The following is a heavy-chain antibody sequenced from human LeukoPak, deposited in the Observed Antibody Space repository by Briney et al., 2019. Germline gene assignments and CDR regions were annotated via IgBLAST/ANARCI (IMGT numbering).Heavy chain of an antibody. Sequence: ASVKVSCKASGYTFTSYYMHWVRQAPGQGLEWMGIINPSGGSTSYAQKFQGRVTMTRDTSTSTVYMELSSLRAEDTAVYYCAKDARANYYDSSGYGDYWGQGTLVTVSS. J-gene: IGHJ4*02. D-gene: IGHD3-22*01. CDR1: GYTFTSYY. V-gene: IGHV1-46*01. CDR2: INPSGGST. CDR3: AKDARANYYDSSGYGDY.